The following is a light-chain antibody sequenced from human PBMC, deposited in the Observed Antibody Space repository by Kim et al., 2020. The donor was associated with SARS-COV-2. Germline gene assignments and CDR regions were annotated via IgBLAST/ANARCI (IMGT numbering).Light chain of an antibody. V-gene: IGKV3-20*01. Sequence: VLTQSPDTLSLSPGERATLSCRASQSVSSSFLAWYQQKPGQAPTLLIYDSSTRATGIPDRFTGSGSGTDFTLTIGRLEPEDFALYFCQHFGGSSYTIGQGTKLEI. CDR1: QSVSSSF. J-gene: IGKJ2*01. CDR3: QHFGGSSYT. CDR2: DSS.